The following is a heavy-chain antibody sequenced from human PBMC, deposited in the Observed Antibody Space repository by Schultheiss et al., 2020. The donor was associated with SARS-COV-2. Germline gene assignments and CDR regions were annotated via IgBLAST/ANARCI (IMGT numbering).Heavy chain of an antibody. V-gene: IGHV4-59*01. J-gene: IGHJ4*02. CDR2: IYYSGST. CDR3: ARATHYSSSWPYDY. CDR1: GGSFSGYY. D-gene: IGHD6-13*01. Sequence: SETLSLTCAVYGGSFSGYYWSWIRQHPGKGLEWIGYIYYSGSTNYNPSLKSRVTISVDTSKNQFSLKLSSVTAADTAVYYCARATHYSSSWPYDYWGQGTLVTVSS.